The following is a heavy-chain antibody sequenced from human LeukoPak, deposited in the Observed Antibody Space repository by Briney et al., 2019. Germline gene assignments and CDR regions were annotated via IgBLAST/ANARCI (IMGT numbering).Heavy chain of an antibody. CDR3: ASDEVAWKYYDSSGSILDY. J-gene: IGHJ4*02. Sequence: TSSETLSLTCTVSGGSISSSSYCWGWIRQPPGKGLEWIGSIYYSGSTYYNPSLKSRVTISVDTSKNQFSLKLSSVTAADTAVYYCASDEVAWKYYDSSGSILDYWGQGTLVTVSS. D-gene: IGHD3-22*01. CDR2: IYYSGST. V-gene: IGHV4-39*01. CDR1: GGSISSSSYC.